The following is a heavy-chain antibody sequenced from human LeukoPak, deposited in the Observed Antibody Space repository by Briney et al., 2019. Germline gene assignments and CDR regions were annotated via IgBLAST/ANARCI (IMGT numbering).Heavy chain of an antibody. CDR1: GVTFSSYA. V-gene: IGHV1-69*05. CDR2: IIPIFGTA. J-gene: IGHJ4*02. Sequence: ASVKVSCKASGVTFSSYAISWVRQAPGQGLEWMGRIIPIFGTANYAQKFQGRVTITTDESTSTAYMELSSLRSEDTAVYYCARDSGGEQWLVPFDYWGQGTLVTVSS. CDR3: ARDSGGEQWLVPFDY. D-gene: IGHD6-19*01.